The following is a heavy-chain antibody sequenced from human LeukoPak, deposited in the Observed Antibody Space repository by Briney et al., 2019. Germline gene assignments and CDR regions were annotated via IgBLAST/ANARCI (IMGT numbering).Heavy chain of an antibody. V-gene: IGHV1-2*02. D-gene: IGHD2/OR15-2a*01. CDR3: ASATNNSFDAFDI. Sequence: ASVKVSCKASGYTFTGYYMHWVRQAPGQGLEWMGWINPNSGGTNYAQKFQGRVTMTRDTSISTAYMELSRLRSDDTVVYYCASATNNSFDAFDIWGQGTMVTVSS. J-gene: IGHJ3*02. CDR1: GYTFTGYY. CDR2: INPNSGGT.